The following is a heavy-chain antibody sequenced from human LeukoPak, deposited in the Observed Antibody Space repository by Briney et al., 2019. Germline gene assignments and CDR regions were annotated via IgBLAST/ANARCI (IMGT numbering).Heavy chain of an antibody. CDR3: ARGVGDGGFDY. V-gene: IGHV1-69*04. D-gene: IGHD3-16*01. Sequence: ASVKVSCKASGGTFSSYAISWVRQAPGQGLEWMGRIIPILGIANYAQKFHGRVTITADKSTSTAYMELSSLRSEDTAVYYCARGVGDGGFDYWGQGTLVTVSS. J-gene: IGHJ4*02. CDR1: GGTFSSYA. CDR2: IIPILGIA.